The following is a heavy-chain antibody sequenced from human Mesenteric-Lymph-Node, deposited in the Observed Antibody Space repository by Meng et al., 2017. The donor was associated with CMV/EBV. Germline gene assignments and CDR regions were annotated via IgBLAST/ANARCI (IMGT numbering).Heavy chain of an antibody. CDR1: GGSISSSWHY. CDR3: ARDTLTYSYGPGWIDP. J-gene: IGHJ5*02. CDR2: IFYSGSA. V-gene: IGHV4-39*02. Sequence: LHLSESRPRLVKPSQTLSLKCTVSGGSISSSWHYWGWIRQPPGKGLEWIGSIFYSGSAHYNPALESRVTISIDKSKNEFFLNLGSVTAADTAMYFCARDTLTYSYGPGWIDPWGQGTLVTVSS. D-gene: IGHD3-10*01.